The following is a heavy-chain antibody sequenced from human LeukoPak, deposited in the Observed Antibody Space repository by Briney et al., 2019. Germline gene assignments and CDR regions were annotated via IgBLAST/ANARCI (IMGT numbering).Heavy chain of an antibody. J-gene: IGHJ4*02. CDR1: GFTFSTYV. CDR3: ARDRAWNYFDY. CDR2: ISNDGSRK. Sequence: GRSLRLSCTASGFTFSTYVMHWVRQAPGKGLEWVAIISNDGSRKYYAHSVEGRFTISRDNSKNTLYLQMDSLRAEDTAVYYCARDRAWNYFDYWGQGTLVTVSS. D-gene: IGHD3-3*01. V-gene: IGHV3-30*03.